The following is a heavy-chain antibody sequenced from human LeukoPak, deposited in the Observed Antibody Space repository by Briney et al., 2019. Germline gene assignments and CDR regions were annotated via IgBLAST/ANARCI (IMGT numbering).Heavy chain of an antibody. Sequence: PSETLSLTCTVSGGSISSGGYYWGWLRQHPGKGLEWIGYIYYSGSTYYNPSLKSRVTISVDTSKNQFSLKLSSVTAADTAVYYCARAGMVRGVKRANCFDYWGQGTLVTVSS. CDR1: GGSISSGGYY. CDR2: IYYSGST. D-gene: IGHD3-10*01. V-gene: IGHV4-31*03. J-gene: IGHJ4*02. CDR3: ARAGMVRGVKRANCFDY.